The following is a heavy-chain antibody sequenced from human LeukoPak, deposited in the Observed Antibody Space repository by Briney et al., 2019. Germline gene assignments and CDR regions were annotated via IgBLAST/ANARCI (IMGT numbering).Heavy chain of an antibody. CDR3: ARSLPYGTTWYGRSDF. Sequence: GGSLRLSCAASGSPFNAYWMTWVRQAPGKGLEWVANIRQDGDTKYYVDSVKGRFTISRDNAMNSLYLQMNSLRAEDTAIYYCARSLPYGTTWYGRSDFWGQGTLVTVSS. CDR1: GSPFNAYW. D-gene: IGHD6-13*01. V-gene: IGHV3-7*03. J-gene: IGHJ4*02. CDR2: IRQDGDTK.